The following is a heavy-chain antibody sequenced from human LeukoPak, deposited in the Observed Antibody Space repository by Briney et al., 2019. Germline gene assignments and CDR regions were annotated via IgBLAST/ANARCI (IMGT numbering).Heavy chain of an antibody. CDR1: GGSISCYY. CDR3: ARVPLTAVWGAFDI. V-gene: IGHV4-59*01. D-gene: IGHD2-21*02. J-gene: IGHJ3*02. CDR2: IYYSGST. Sequence: SETLSLTCTVSGGSISCYYWSWIRQPPGKGLEWIGYIYYSGSTNYNPSLKSRVTISVDTSKNQFSLKLSPVTAADTAVYYCARVPLTAVWGAFDIWGQGTMVTVSS.